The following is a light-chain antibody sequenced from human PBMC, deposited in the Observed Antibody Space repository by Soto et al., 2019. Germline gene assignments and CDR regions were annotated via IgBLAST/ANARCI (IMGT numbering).Light chain of an antibody. Sequence: EIVLTQSPATPSLSPGERATLSCRASQSVSSYLAWYQQKPGQAPRLLIYDASNRATGIPARFSGSGSGTDFTLTISSLEPEDFAVYYCQQRSSWPPWTFGQGTKVDI. CDR1: QSVSSY. CDR3: QQRSSWPPWT. V-gene: IGKV3-11*01. J-gene: IGKJ1*01. CDR2: DAS.